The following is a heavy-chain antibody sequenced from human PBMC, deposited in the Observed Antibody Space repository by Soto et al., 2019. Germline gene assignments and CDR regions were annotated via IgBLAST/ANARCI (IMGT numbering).Heavy chain of an antibody. D-gene: IGHD1-20*01. Sequence: EVQLVESGGGLVKPGGSLRLCCAASGFTFTNAWMTWVRQAPGKGLEWVGRIKSKTDGGTTDYAAPVKGRFTISRADSKNTLYLQINSLKTEDTAVYYCTTPIPLITGTPRWGQGTLVTVSS. J-gene: IGHJ4*02. CDR1: GFTFTNAW. CDR2: IKSKTDGGTT. V-gene: IGHV3-15*01. CDR3: TTPIPLITGTPR.